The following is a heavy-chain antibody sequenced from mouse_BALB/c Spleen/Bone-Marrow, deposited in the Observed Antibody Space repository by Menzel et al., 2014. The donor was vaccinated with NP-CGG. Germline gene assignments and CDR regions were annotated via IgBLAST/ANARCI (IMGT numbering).Heavy chain of an antibody. J-gene: IGHJ3*01. Sequence: EVKLMESGGGLVQPGGFLKLSCAAPGFDFRTYWMSWVRQAPGKGLEWIGEINPDSKTKNYAPSLKDKFIISRDNAKNTLYLQMSKVRSEDTALYYCARMGYYGWLAYWGQGTLVTVSA. CDR3: ARMGYYGWLAY. V-gene: IGHV4-1*02. D-gene: IGHD1-1*01. CDR2: INPDSKTK. CDR1: GFDFRTYW.